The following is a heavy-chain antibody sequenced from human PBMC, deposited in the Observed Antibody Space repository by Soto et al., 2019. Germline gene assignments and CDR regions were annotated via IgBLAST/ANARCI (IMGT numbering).Heavy chain of an antibody. D-gene: IGHD3-22*01. J-gene: IGHJ6*02. Sequence: GASVKVSCKASGYTFTGYYMHWVRQAPGQGLEWMGWINPNSGGTNYAQKFQGWVTMTRDTSISTAYMELSRLRSDDTAVYYCARSPYYYDSRLYGMDVWGQGTTVTVSS. CDR3: ARSPYYYDSRLYGMDV. CDR1: GYTFTGYY. V-gene: IGHV1-2*04. CDR2: INPNSGGT.